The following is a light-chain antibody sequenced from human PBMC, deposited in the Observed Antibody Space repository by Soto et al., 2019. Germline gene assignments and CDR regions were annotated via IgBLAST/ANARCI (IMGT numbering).Light chain of an antibody. J-gene: IGKJ3*01. Sequence: EIVLTQSPGTLSLSPGERATLSCRASQSVSSSYLAWYQQKPGQAPRLLIYGASSRATGIPDRFSGSGSGTDFTLTISRLEPEHYAVYYCQQYGSSLFGPGTNVDIK. CDR2: GAS. CDR1: QSVSSSY. CDR3: QQYGSSL. V-gene: IGKV3-20*01.